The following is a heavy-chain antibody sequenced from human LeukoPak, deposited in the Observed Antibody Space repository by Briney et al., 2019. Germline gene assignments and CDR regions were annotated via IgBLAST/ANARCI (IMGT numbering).Heavy chain of an antibody. J-gene: IGHJ1*01. CDR3: AKDPLDSGSYVGGFQH. Sequence: AGGSLRLSCAASGFTFSSYAMSWVRQAPGKGLEWVSAISGSGGSTYYADSVKGRFTISRDNSKNTLYLQMNSLRAEDTAVYYCAKDPLDSGSYVGGFQHWGQGTLVTVSS. V-gene: IGHV3-23*01. CDR1: GFTFSSYA. CDR2: ISGSGGST. D-gene: IGHD1-26*01.